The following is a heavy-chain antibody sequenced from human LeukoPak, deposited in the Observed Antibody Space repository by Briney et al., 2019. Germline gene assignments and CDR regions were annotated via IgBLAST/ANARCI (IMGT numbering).Heavy chain of an antibody. CDR3: ARLYGSGKTYYYYYMDV. D-gene: IGHD3-10*01. Sequence: GESLKISCKGSGYSFTSYWIGWVRQMPGKGLEWMGIIYPGDSDTRYSPSFQGQVTISADKSISTAYLQWSSLKASDTAMYYCARLYGSGKTYYYYYMDVWGKETTVTISS. V-gene: IGHV5-51*01. J-gene: IGHJ6*03. CDR2: IYPGDSDT. CDR1: GYSFTSYW.